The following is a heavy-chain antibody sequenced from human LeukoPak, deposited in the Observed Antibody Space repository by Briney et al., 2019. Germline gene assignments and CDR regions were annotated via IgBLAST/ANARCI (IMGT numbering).Heavy chain of an antibody. Sequence: PGGSLRLSCAASGFTFSGSAMHWVRQAPGKGLEWVSSISSSSSYIYYADSVKGRFTISRDNAKNSLYLQMNSLRAEDTAVYYCARDDSDYGDYAVFYYYYYMDVWGKGTTVTVSS. D-gene: IGHD4-17*01. V-gene: IGHV3-21*01. CDR1: GFTFSGSA. CDR3: ARDDSDYGDYAVFYYYYYMDV. CDR2: ISSSSSYI. J-gene: IGHJ6*03.